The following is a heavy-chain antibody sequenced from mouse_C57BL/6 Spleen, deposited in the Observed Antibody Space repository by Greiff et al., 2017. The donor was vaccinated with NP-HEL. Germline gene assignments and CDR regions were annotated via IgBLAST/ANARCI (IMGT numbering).Heavy chain of an antibody. CDR2: ISSGSSTI. CDR1: GFTFSDYG. CDR3: ARNYEDAMDY. V-gene: IGHV5-17*01. D-gene: IGHD1-1*01. J-gene: IGHJ4*01. Sequence: EVKVVESGGGLVKPGGSLKLSCVASGFTFSDYGMHWVRQAPEKGLEWVAYISSGSSTIYYADTVKGRSTISRDNDKNTLFLQMTSLRSEDTAMYYCARNYEDAMDYWGQGTSVTVSS.